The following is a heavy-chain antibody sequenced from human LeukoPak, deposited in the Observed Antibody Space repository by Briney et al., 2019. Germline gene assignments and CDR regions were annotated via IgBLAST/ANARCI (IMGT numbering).Heavy chain of an antibody. CDR2: IYHSGST. V-gene: IGHV4-38-2*01. Sequence: PSETLSLTCAVSGYSISSGYYWGWIRQPPGKGLEWIGSIYHSGSTYYNPSLKSRVTISVDTSKNQFSLKLSSVTAADTAVYYCARRAVHCSSTSCYSSWGQGTLVTVSS. CDR1: GYSISSGYY. D-gene: IGHD2-2*01. J-gene: IGHJ4*02. CDR3: ARRAVHCSSTSCYSS.